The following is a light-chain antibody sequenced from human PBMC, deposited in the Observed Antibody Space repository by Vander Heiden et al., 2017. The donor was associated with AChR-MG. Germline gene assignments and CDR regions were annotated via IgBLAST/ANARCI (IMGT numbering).Light chain of an antibody. CDR3: SSYTSSSTRV. J-gene: IGLJ1*01. CDR1: TRDVGGYNY. CDR2: DVS. V-gene: IGLV2-14*03. Sequence: HSALTQPATVSAPPGQPTTLSSTATTRDVGGYNYISWYQQHPGKAPKLMIYDVSNRPSGVSNRFSGSKAGNTAYLTISGLQAEDEADYYCSSYTSSSTRVFGTGTKVTVL.